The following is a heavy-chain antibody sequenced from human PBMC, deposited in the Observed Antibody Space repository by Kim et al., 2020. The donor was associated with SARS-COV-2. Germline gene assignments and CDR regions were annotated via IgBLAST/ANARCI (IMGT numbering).Heavy chain of an antibody. Sequence: GGSLRLSCAASGFAFSSYKMSWVRQAPGKGLEWISFTDSSAYGVYYADSVKGRFTISRDNDMDTLSLQMDSLRDEDTAVYYCAKDRGGDGYPVFDLWGRGTLVSVSS. CDR3: AKDRGGDGYPVFDL. J-gene: IGHJ2*01. CDR2: TDSSAYGV. D-gene: IGHD6-25*01. CDR1: GFAFSSYK. V-gene: IGHV3-48*02.